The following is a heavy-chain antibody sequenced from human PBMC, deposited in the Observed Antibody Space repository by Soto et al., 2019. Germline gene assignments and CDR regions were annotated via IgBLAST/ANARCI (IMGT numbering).Heavy chain of an antibody. CDR1: GFTFSSYG. Sequence: GGSLRLSCAASGFTFSSYGMHWVRQAPGKGLEWVAVIWYDGSNKYYADSVKGRFTISRDNSKNTLYLQMNSLRAEDTAVYYCARDRYCTNGVCSYFDYWGQGTLVTVSS. CDR3: ARDRYCTNGVCSYFDY. CDR2: IWYDGSNK. V-gene: IGHV3-33*01. J-gene: IGHJ4*02. D-gene: IGHD2-8*01.